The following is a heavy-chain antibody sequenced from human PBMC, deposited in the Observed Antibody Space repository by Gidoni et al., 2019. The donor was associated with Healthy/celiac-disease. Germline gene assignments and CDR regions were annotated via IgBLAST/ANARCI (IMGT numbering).Heavy chain of an antibody. J-gene: IGHJ4*02. D-gene: IGHD5-12*01. Sequence: EVQLVESGGGLVKPGGSLRLSCAASGFTFSSYSMNWVRQAPGKGLEWVSSISSSSSYIYYADSVKGRFTISRDNAKNSLYLQMNSLRAEDTAVYYCARDPSGYSGYVAYSMRYYFDYWGQGTLVTVSS. CDR3: ARDPSGYSGYVAYSMRYYFDY. CDR1: GFTFSSYS. V-gene: IGHV3-21*01. CDR2: ISSSSSYI.